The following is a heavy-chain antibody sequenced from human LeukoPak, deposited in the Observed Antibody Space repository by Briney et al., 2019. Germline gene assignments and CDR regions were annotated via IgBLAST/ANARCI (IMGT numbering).Heavy chain of an antibody. J-gene: IGHJ4*02. V-gene: IGHV3-23*01. Sequence: GGSLRLSCAASGFTFSSYAMSWVRQAPGKGLEWVSAISGSGGSTYYADSVKGRFTISRDNSKNMLYLQMNSLRAEDTAVYYCAKMNTYYYDSSGYLDYWGQGTLVTVSS. D-gene: IGHD3-22*01. CDR1: GFTFSSYA. CDR2: ISGSGGST. CDR3: AKMNTYYYDSSGYLDY.